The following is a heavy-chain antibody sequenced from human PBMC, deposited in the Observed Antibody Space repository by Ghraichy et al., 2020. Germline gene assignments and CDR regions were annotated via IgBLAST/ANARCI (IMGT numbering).Heavy chain of an antibody. Sequence: ASVKVSCKASGYTFTGYYMHWVRQAPGHGLEWMGWISPNSGSTNYAQKFQGRVSMTRDTSISTAYMELSRLRSDDTAVYYCARVYYYHSSAYYYDYWGQGTLVTVSS. J-gene: IGHJ4*02. CDR2: ISPNSGST. D-gene: IGHD3-22*01. CDR3: ARVYYYHSSAYYYDY. CDR1: GYTFTGYY. V-gene: IGHV1-2*02.